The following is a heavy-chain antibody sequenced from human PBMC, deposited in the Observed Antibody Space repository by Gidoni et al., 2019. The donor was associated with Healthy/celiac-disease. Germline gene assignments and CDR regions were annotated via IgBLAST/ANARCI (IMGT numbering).Heavy chain of an antibody. Sequence: QVQLQDSVPGLVKPSETLSLTCTVSGGSISRYYGRCIRQPPGKGLGWIGYIYYSGSTNYTPSLKSRVTISVDTSKNQFSLKLSAVTAADTAVYYCAREGGYFFDYWGQGTLVTVSS. CDR3: AREGGYFFDY. CDR2: IYYSGST. J-gene: IGHJ4*02. D-gene: IGHD5-18*01. V-gene: IGHV4-59*01. CDR1: GGSISRYY.